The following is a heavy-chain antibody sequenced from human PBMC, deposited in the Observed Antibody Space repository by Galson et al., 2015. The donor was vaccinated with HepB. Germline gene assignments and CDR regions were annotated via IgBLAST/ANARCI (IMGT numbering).Heavy chain of an antibody. CDR1: GFTFSSYA. CDR2: ISGSGGST. D-gene: IGHD4-17*01. Sequence: SLRLSCAASGFTFSSYAMSCVRQAPGKGLEWVSAISGSGGSTYYADSVKGRFTISRDNSKNTLYLQMNSLRAEDTAVYYCAKGIQRRVDYGDYYFDYWGQGTLVTVSS. CDR3: AKGIQRRVDYGDYYFDY. J-gene: IGHJ4*02. V-gene: IGHV3-23*01.